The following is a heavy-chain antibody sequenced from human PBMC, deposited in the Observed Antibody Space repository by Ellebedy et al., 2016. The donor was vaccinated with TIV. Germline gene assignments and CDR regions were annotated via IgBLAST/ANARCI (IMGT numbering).Heavy chain of an antibody. J-gene: IGHJ4*02. D-gene: IGHD4-23*01. Sequence: GESLKISCAASGFTFSDYYMSWIRQAPGKGLEWVSYISGTGRTVDYSDSVKGRFTISRDNAKNSLSLHMNSLRAEDTAVYYCARDTTTVVTRVEHWGQGTLVTVSS. CDR1: GFTFSDYY. CDR2: ISGTGRTV. V-gene: IGHV3-11*01. CDR3: ARDTTTVVTRVEH.